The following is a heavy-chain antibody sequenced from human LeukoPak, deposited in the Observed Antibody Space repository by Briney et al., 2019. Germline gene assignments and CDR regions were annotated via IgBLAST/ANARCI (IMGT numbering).Heavy chain of an antibody. CDR1: GFTFTSSA. CDR2: IVVGSGNT. J-gene: IGHJ4*02. Sequence: SVKVSCKASGFTFTSSAMQWVRQARGQRLEWIGWIVVGSGNTNYAQKFQERVTITRDMSTSTAYMELSSLRAEDTAVYYCAAGAAAGTMGDYWGQGTLVTVSS. D-gene: IGHD6-13*01. CDR3: AAGAAAGTMGDY. V-gene: IGHV1-58*02.